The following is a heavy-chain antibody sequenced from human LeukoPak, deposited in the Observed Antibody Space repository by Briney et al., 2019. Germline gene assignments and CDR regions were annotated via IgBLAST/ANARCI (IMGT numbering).Heavy chain of an antibody. D-gene: IGHD1-26*01. CDR2: ISVYSGKT. J-gene: IGHJ4*02. Sequence: GASVKVSCKASGGTFSSYAISWVRQVPGQGLEWMGWISVYSGKTDYAQRVQDRVTMTTDTSTNTAYMELRSLRSDDTAVYYCARGIHSGDSGPYYFDYWGQGTLVTVSS. V-gene: IGHV1-18*01. CDR1: GGTFSSYA. CDR3: ARGIHSGDSGPYYFDY.